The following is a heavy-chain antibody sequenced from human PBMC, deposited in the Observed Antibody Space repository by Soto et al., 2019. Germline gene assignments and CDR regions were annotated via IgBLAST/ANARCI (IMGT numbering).Heavy chain of an antibody. CDR2: IIPFFDTA. D-gene: IGHD2-2*01. J-gene: IGHJ4*02. CDR3: ARSTPQSGSFMQIFDY. Sequence: QVQLVQSGAEVKKAGSSVKVSCKAAGGTFSRNAIIWVRQAPGQGLEWMGGIIPFFDTANYAKKFQGRVTVSADKATSTAYMELSSLTSEDTAVYYCARSTPQSGSFMQIFDYWGQGTLVTVSS. CDR1: GGTFSRNA. V-gene: IGHV1-69*06.